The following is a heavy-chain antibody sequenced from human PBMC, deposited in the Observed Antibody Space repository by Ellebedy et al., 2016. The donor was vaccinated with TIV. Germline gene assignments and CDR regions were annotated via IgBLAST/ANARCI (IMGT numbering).Heavy chain of an antibody. D-gene: IGHD5-18*01. CDR3: ARQGYRGYSYGATYTPFDY. CDR2: IWYDGSNK. CDR1: GFTFSSYG. J-gene: IGHJ4*02. V-gene: IGHV3-33*01. Sequence: GESLKISCAASGFTFSSYGMHWVRQAPGKGLEWVAVIWYDGSNKYYADSVKGRFTISRDNSKNTLYLQMNSLRAEDTAVYYCARQGYRGYSYGATYTPFDYWGQGTLVTVSS.